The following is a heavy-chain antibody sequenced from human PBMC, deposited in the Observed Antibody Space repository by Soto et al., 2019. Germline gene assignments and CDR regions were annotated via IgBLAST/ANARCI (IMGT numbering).Heavy chain of an antibody. CDR2: IFHTGTT. D-gene: IGHD1-26*01. CDR1: GGSVSSGNYY. J-gene: IGHJ4*02. V-gene: IGHV4-61*01. Sequence: SETLYLTCTVSGGSVSSGNYYWSWIRQPPGKGLEWIGYIFHTGTTNYNPSLKSRVTISLDTSMNQFSLKLSSVTPADTAVYYCTRAPVSGSYCFDFWGQGTPVTVSS. CDR3: TRAPVSGSYCFDF.